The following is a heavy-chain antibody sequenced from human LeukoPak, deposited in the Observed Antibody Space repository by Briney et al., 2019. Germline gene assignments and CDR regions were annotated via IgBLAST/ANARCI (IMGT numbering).Heavy chain of an antibody. D-gene: IGHD6-13*01. CDR3: ARGPPGRVSDSRKRGLFDP. CDR2: INPSGGTT. CDR1: GYTFSTYY. J-gene: IGHJ5*02. Sequence: ASVKVSCKASGYTFSTYYMHWVRQAPGQGLEWMGIINPSGGTTSYAQKFQGRLTMTRDTSTSTVFMELSSLRSEDTAVYYCARGPPGRVSDSRKRGLFDPWGQGTLVTASS. V-gene: IGHV1-46*01.